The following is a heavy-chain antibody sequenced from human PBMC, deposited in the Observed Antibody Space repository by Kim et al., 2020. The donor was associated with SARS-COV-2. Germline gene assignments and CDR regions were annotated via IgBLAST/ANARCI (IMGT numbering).Heavy chain of an antibody. CDR2: IIPILGIA. CDR3: ARVKDYGPWVYGWFDP. CDR1: GGTFSSYA. Sequence: SVKVSCKASGGTFSSYAISWVRQAPGQGLEWMGRIIPILGIANYAQKFQGRVTITADKSTSTAYMELSSLRSEDTAVYYCARVKDYGPWVYGWFDPWGQGTLVTVSS. J-gene: IGHJ5*02. D-gene: IGHD4-17*01. V-gene: IGHV1-69*04.